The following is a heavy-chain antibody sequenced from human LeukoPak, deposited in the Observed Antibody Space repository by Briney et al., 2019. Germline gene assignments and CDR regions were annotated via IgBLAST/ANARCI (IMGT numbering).Heavy chain of an antibody. V-gene: IGHV3-53*01. J-gene: IGHJ4*02. D-gene: IGHD6-19*01. Sequence: GGSLRLSCAASGFTFSDYYMSWVRQAPGKGLEWVSVIFTGGSTSYVDSVKGRFTISRDDSKNMVYLQMNNLRAEDTAVYFCAREGYISGWFRLWGQGTLVTVSS. CDR3: AREGYISGWFRL. CDR2: IFTGGST. CDR1: GFTFSDYY.